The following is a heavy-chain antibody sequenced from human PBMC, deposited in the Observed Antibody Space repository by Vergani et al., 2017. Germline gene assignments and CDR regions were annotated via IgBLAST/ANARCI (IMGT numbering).Heavy chain of an antibody. Sequence: EVQLVESGGGLVQPGGSLRLSCAASGFTFSSYWMSWVRQAPGKGLEWVASIKEHGSEKYYVDCVKGRFTISRDNAKNSLYRQMNSLRAEDTAVYYCAKAGGSSPYIDYWGQGTLVTVSS. V-gene: IGHV3-7*01. CDR1: GFTFSSYW. D-gene: IGHD1-26*01. J-gene: IGHJ4*02. CDR2: IKEHGSEK. CDR3: AKAGGSSPYIDY.